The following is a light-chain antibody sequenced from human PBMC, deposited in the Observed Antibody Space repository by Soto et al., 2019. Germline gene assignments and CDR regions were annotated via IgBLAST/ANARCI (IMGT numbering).Light chain of an antibody. CDR3: QQYNNWPVT. J-gene: IGKJ3*01. CDR2: GAS. CDR1: QSVSSN. Sequence: EIVMTQSPATLSVSPGERATLSCRASQSVSSNLAWYQQKPGQAPRLLIYGASTRATGIPARFSGSGSGTEFTLTISSPQSEDFAVYYCQQYNNWPVTFGPGTKVDIK. V-gene: IGKV3-15*01.